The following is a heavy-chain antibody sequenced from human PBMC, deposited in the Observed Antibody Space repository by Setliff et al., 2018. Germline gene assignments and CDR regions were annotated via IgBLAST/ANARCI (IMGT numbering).Heavy chain of an antibody. Sequence: ASVKVSCKASGFTFKTYSFSWIRQAPGQGLEWVGWISGYNGNTIYAQNFQGRVTMTIDTSTSTAYVEVRSLTSDDTAVYYCARSPPNRGVGQGHYMDVWGIGTTVTV. CDR1: GFTFKTYS. J-gene: IGHJ6*03. D-gene: IGHD1-26*01. CDR2: ISGYNGNT. CDR3: ARSPPNRGVGQGHYMDV. V-gene: IGHV1-18*01.